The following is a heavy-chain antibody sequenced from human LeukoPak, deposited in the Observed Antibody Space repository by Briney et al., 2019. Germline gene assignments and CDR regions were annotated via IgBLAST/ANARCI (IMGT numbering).Heavy chain of an antibody. J-gene: IGHJ4*02. Sequence: SVTLSLTCTVSGGSISSYYWSWIRQPPGKGLEWIGYIYYSGSTNYNPSLKSRVTISVDTSKNQFSLKLSSVTAADTAVYYCARTRGQWLVLFDYWGQGTLVTVSS. CDR2: IYYSGST. V-gene: IGHV4-59*08. CDR3: ARTRGQWLVLFDY. CDR1: GGSISSYY. D-gene: IGHD6-19*01.